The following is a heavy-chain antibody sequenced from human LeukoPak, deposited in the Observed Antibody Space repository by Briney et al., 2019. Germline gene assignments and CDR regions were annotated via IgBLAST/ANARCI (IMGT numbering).Heavy chain of an antibody. J-gene: IGHJ4*02. CDR1: GLIFSSYE. CDR2: ISSSGDTR. Sequence: GGSLRLSCAASGLIFSSYEMNWVRQAPGKGLEWVSYISSSGDTRYHADSVRGRFTISRDNAKNSLYLQMSSPRAEDTAVYYCARFGYSSGSDYWGQGTLVTVSS. D-gene: IGHD6-19*01. V-gene: IGHV3-48*03. CDR3: ARFGYSSGSDY.